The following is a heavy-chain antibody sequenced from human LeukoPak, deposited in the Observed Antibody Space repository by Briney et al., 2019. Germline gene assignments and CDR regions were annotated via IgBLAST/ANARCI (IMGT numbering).Heavy chain of an antibody. D-gene: IGHD3-10*01. Sequence: SETLSLTCTVSGGSISSYYWSWIRQPPGKGLEWIGYIYYSGSTNYNPSLKSRVTISVDTSKNQFSLKLSSVTAGDTAVYYCAGGVWFGELINWFDPWGQGTLVTVSS. V-gene: IGHV4-59*01. CDR2: IYYSGST. CDR1: GGSISSYY. J-gene: IGHJ5*02. CDR3: AGGVWFGELINWFDP.